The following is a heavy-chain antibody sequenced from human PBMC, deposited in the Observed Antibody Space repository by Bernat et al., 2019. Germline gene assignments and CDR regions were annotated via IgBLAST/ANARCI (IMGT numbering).Heavy chain of an antibody. CDR2: ISSSSSYI. Sequence: EVQLVESGGGLVKPGGSLRLSCAASGFTFSSYSMNWVRQAPGKGLEWVSSISSSSSYIYYADSVKGRFTISRDNAKNSPYLQMNSLRAEDTAVYYCARIGVGVVVTADFDYWGQGTLVTVSS. D-gene: IGHD2-21*02. CDR1: GFTFSSYS. J-gene: IGHJ4*02. V-gene: IGHV3-21*01. CDR3: ARIGVGVVVTADFDY.